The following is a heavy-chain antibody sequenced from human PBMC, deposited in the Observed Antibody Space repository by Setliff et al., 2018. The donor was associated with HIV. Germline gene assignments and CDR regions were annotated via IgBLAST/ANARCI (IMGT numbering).Heavy chain of an antibody. Sequence: SETLSLTCTVSGGSTSSYYWSWIRQPPGKGLEWIGYIYYSGSTNYNPSLESRVTISVDTSKNQFSLKLSSVTAADTAMYYCARGRGSYWGQGTLVTVSS. CDR1: GGSTSSYY. CDR2: IYYSGST. D-gene: IGHD1-26*01. CDR3: ARGRGSY. V-gene: IGHV4-59*08. J-gene: IGHJ4*02.